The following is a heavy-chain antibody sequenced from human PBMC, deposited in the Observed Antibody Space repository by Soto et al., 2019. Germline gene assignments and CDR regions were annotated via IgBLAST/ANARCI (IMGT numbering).Heavy chain of an antibody. CDR3: ARLLWSRGDWFDP. CDR1: GVSISSYY. V-gene: IGHV4-59*08. CDR2: IYYSGST. D-gene: IGHD3-10*01. J-gene: IGHJ5*02. Sequence: ASETLSVTCSVAGVSISSYYLILIRQPPGKGLEWIGYIYYSGSTNYNPSLKSRVTISVNTSKNQFSLKLSSVTAADTAVYYCARLLWSRGDWFDPWGQGTLVTVSS.